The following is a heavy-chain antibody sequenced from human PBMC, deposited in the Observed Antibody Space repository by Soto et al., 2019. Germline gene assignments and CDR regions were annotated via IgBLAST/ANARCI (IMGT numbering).Heavy chain of an antibody. V-gene: IGHV3-7*01. Sequence: GGSLRLSCAASGFTFSSYWMSWVRQAPGKGLEWVANIKQDGSEKYYVDSVKGRFTISRDNAKNSLYLQMNSLRAEDTAVYYCARDSGYSSSWSDYYYYYGMDVWGQGTTVTVSS. CDR3: ARDSGYSSSWSDYYYYYGMDV. CDR1: GFTFSSYW. J-gene: IGHJ6*02. CDR2: IKQDGSEK. D-gene: IGHD6-13*01.